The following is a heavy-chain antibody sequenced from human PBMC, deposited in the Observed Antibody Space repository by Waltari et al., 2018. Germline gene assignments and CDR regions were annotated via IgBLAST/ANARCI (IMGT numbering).Heavy chain of an antibody. CDR3: AKTHVARYSSSQDY. V-gene: IGHV3-30*02. CDR2: IRYDGSNK. J-gene: IGHJ4*02. D-gene: IGHD6-13*01. CDR1: GFTFSSYG. Sequence: QVQLVESGGGVVQPGGSLRLSCAASGFTFSSYGMHWVRRAPGKGLEWVAFIRYDGSNKYYADSVKGRFTISRDNSKNTLYLQMNSLRAEDTAVYYCAKTHVARYSSSQDYWGQGTLVTVSS.